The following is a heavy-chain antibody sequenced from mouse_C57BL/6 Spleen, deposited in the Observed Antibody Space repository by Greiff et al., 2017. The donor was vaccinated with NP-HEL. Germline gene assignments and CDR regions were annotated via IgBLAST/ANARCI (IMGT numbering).Heavy chain of an antibody. J-gene: IGHJ2*01. CDR3: ARSPRYYGSRYYFDY. CDR2: INPNNGGT. Sequence: EVKLQESGPELVKPGASVKIPCKASGYTFTDYHMDWVKQSHGKSLEWIGDINPNNGGTIYNQKFKGKATLTVDKSSSTAYMELRSLTSEDTAVYYCARSPRYYGSRYYFDYWGQGTTLTVSS. CDR1: GYTFTDYH. D-gene: IGHD1-1*01. V-gene: IGHV1-18*01.